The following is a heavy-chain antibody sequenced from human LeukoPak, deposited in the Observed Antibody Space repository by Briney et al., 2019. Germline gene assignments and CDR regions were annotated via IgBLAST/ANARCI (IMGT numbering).Heavy chain of an antibody. V-gene: IGHV4-31*03. CDR3: ARDHGDPRYSSSWLPEC. J-gene: IGHJ4*02. CDR1: GGSISSGGYY. D-gene: IGHD6-13*01. Sequence: SETLSLTCTVSGGSISSGGYYWSWIRQHPGKGLEWIGYIYYSGSTYYNPSLKSRVTISVDTSKNQFSLKLSSVTAADTAVYYCARDHGDPRYSSSWLPECWGQGTLVTVSS. CDR2: IYYSGST.